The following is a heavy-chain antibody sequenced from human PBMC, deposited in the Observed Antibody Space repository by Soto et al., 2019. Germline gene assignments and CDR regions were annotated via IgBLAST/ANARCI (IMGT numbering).Heavy chain of an antibody. Sequence: QVQLVESGGGVVQPGRSLRLSCAASGFTFSSYAMHWVRQAPGKGLEWVAGISYDGSNKYYADSVKGRFTISRDNSKNTLYLQMHSLRAEDTAVYYCASETSELVTTYWYFDRWGRGTLVTVSS. CDR3: ASETSELVTTYWYFDR. D-gene: IGHD4-17*01. J-gene: IGHJ2*01. V-gene: IGHV3-30-3*01. CDR1: GFTFSSYA. CDR2: ISYDGSNK.